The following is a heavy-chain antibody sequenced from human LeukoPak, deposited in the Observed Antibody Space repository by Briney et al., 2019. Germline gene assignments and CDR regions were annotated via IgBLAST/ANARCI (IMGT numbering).Heavy chain of an antibody. Sequence: GASVKVSCKASGGTFNNFAFSWVRQAPGQGLEWMGRLILILGRENYAQKFQGRITITADRSTNTVYMELNSLRPEDTAMYYCAVKGSGRSGGLDFWGQGTRVTVSS. V-gene: IGHV1-69*04. J-gene: IGHJ4*02. CDR3: AVKGSGRSGGLDF. D-gene: IGHD6-19*01. CDR2: LILILGRE. CDR1: GGTFNNFA.